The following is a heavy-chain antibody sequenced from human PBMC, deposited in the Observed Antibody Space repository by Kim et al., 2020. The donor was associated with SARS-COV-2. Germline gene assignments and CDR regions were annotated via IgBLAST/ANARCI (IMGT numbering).Heavy chain of an antibody. Sequence: GESLKISCKGSGYSFTSYWIGWVRQMPGKGLEWMGIIYPGDSDTRYSPSFQGQVTISADKSISTAYLQWSSLKASDTAMYYCARRPISHYYDSSGYYDYWGQGTLVTVSS. CDR2: IYPGDSDT. CDR3: ARRPISHYYDSSGYYDY. CDR1: GYSFTSYW. J-gene: IGHJ4*02. D-gene: IGHD3-22*01. V-gene: IGHV5-51*01.